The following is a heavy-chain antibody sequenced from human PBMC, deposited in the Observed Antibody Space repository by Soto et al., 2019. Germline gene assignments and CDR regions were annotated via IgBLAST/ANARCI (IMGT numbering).Heavy chain of an antibody. D-gene: IGHD2-21*01. CDR2: ISSSGDGT. J-gene: IGHJ3*02. CDR1: GFTFNTYA. Sequence: PGGSLRLSWAASGFTFNTYAMTWVRQAPGKGLEWVSIISSSGDGTYYVDSVKGRFTISRDNSKNTLYLQVDSLTGADTAVYYCASAKAVVIAPLGIWGQGALVTVSS. CDR3: ASAKAVVIAPLGI. V-gene: IGHV3-23*01.